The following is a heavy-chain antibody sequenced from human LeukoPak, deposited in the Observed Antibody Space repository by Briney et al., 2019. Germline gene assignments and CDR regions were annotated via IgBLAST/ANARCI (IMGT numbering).Heavy chain of an antibody. Sequence: SQTLSLTCTVPGGSISSGSYYWSWIRQPAGKGLEWVGRMYTSGSTNYNPSLKSRVTISVDTSKNQFSLKLSSVTAADTAVYYCARGPLGKRFLEWFLDYWGQGTLVTVSS. D-gene: IGHD3-3*01. V-gene: IGHV4-61*02. J-gene: IGHJ4*02. CDR3: ARGPLGKRFLEWFLDY. CDR1: GGSISSGSYY. CDR2: MYTSGST.